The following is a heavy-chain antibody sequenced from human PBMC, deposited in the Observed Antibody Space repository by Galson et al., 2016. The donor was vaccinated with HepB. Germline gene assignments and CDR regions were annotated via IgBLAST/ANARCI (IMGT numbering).Heavy chain of an antibody. CDR3: AKAGNYVWGSCGY. D-gene: IGHD3-16*01. V-gene: IGHV3-33*06. CDR1: GFIFNHFG. Sequence: SLRLSCAASGFIFNHFGMHWVRQAPGEGLEWVAVIGDNGNNEYYADSVKGRFTISRDNAKNTLYLQMNSLRVDDTAVYFCAKAGNYVWGSCGYWGQGTLVTVSS. CDR2: IGDNGNNE. J-gene: IGHJ4*02.